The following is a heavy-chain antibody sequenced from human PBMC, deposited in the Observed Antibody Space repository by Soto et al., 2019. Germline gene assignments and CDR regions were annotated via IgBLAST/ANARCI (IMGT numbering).Heavy chain of an antibody. CDR3: AREGNYHEF. Sequence: GALRISGETSVFPFGIYTMNWVRQAPGKGLEWVSSISSSGTYIDYADSVEGRFAISRDDAKNSVFLEMTSLRVDDTAVYYCAREGNYHEFWGQGTLVTVSS. CDR1: VFPFGIYT. V-gene: IGHV3-21*04. CDR2: ISSSGTYI. D-gene: IGHD3-10*01. J-gene: IGHJ4*02.